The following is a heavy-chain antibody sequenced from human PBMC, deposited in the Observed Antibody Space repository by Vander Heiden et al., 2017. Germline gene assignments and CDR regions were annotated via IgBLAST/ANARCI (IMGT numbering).Heavy chain of an antibody. D-gene: IGHD4-17*01. Sequence: EVQLLESGGGLVQPGGSLRPSCAAPGFTFSSYAMSWVRQAPGKGLEWVSAISGGDDSTYYADSVKGRFAISRDNSRNTLYLQMNSLRAEDTAVYYCAKMGTTVTTRGFRPFDYWGQGTLVPVSS. J-gene: IGHJ4*02. CDR2: ISGGDDST. CDR1: GFTFSSYA. CDR3: AKMGTTVTTRGFRPFDY. V-gene: IGHV3-23*01.